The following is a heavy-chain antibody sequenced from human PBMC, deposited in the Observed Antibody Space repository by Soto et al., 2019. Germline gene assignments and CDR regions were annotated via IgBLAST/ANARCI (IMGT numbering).Heavy chain of an antibody. CDR3: ARVSIYCGGDCYSTFDP. V-gene: IGHV4-59*01. D-gene: IGHD2-21*02. J-gene: IGHJ5*02. Sequence: SETLSLTCTVSGCSISSYYWSWIRQPPGKGLEWIGYIYYSGSTNYDPSLKSRVTISVDTSKNQFSLKLSSVTAADTAVYYCARVSIYCGGDCYSTFDPWGQGTLVTVSS. CDR1: GCSISSYY. CDR2: IYYSGST.